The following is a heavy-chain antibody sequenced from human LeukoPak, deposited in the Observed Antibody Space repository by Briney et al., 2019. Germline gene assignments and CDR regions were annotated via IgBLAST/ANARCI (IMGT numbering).Heavy chain of an antibody. Sequence: GASVTVSFKGSGYTFTSYGISWVRQAPGQGGEGMGWISAYNGNTNYAQKLQGRVTMTTDTSTTTAYMELRSLRSDDTAVYYCARDLSTIFGVVIYFDYWGQGTLVTVSS. CDR1: GYTFTSYG. CDR3: ARDLSTIFGVVIYFDY. D-gene: IGHD3-3*01. V-gene: IGHV1-18*01. CDR2: ISAYNGNT. J-gene: IGHJ4*02.